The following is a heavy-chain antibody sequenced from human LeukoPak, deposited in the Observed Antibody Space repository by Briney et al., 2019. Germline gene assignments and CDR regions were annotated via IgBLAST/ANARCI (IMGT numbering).Heavy chain of an antibody. D-gene: IGHD3-22*01. CDR2: ISSSGSSI. CDR3: ARDHSITTLYFDC. CDR1: GGSFSGYY. J-gene: IGHJ4*02. Sequence: LSLTCAVYGGSFSGYYWSWIRQPPGKGLEWISYISSSGSSIYYADSVECRFTISRDNAKNSLYLQMNSLRAEDTAVYYCARDHSITTLYFDCWGQGTLVTVSS. V-gene: IGHV3-11*04.